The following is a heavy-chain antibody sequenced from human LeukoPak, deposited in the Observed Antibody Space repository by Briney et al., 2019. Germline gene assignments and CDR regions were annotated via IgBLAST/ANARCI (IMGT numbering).Heavy chain of an antibody. CDR2: TRNIANSYTT. D-gene: IGHD3-22*01. J-gene: IGHJ3*02. V-gene: IGHV3-72*01. CDR1: GFTFSDHY. Sequence: PGGSLRLSCAASGFTFSDHYMDWVRQAPGKGLEWVGRTRNIANSYTTEYAAAVKGRLTISRDDSKNSLYLQMNSLKTEDTAVYYCARENEARYYYDSSGYSDAFDIWGQGTMVTVSS. CDR3: ARENEARYYYDSSGYSDAFDI.